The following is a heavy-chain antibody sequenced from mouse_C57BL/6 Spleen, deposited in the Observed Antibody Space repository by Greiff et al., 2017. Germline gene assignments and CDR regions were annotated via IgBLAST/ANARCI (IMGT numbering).Heavy chain of an antibody. V-gene: IGHV3-4*01. CDR3: ARGAEEVPFDY. J-gene: IGHJ2*01. CDR2: ISSSGST. CDR1: GYSITNGNHW. Sequence: EVKLVESGPALVKPSQTVSLTCTVSGYSITNGNHWWNWIRQVSGSKLEWIEYISSSGSTDSNPSLKSRISITRDTSKNQLFLQLNSVTTEDIATYYCARGAEEVPFDYWGQGTTLTVSS.